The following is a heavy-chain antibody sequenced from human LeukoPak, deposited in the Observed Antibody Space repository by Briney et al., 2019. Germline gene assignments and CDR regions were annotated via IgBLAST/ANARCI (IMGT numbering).Heavy chain of an antibody. D-gene: IGHD3-9*01. CDR3: ERHLRFEWVDY. Sequence: GGSLRLSCAASGFFFSSYWMGWVRQAPGKGLEWVANIKQDGSEKLYVDSVKGRFTISRDNAKKSLFLQVNSLRADDTAVYYCERHLRFEWVDYWGQGNLVPVSS. CDR1: GFFFSSYW. V-gene: IGHV3-7*01. J-gene: IGHJ4*02. CDR2: IKQDGSEK.